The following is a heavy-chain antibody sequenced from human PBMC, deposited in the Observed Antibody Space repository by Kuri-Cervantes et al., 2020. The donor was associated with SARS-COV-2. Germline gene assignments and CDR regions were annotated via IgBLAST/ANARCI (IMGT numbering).Heavy chain of an antibody. V-gene: IGHV3-30*04. CDR1: GFTFSNYA. D-gene: IGHD2-21*02. J-gene: IGHJ2*01. Sequence: GGSLRLSCAASGFTFSNYATHWVRQASGKGLEWVAVISYDGSHKYHADSVKGRFTISRDNSKNTLYLQMNSLRAEDTALYYCAKNGVTHTSHWYFDLRGRGTLVTVSS. CDR2: ISYDGSHK. CDR3: AKNGVTHTSHWYFDL.